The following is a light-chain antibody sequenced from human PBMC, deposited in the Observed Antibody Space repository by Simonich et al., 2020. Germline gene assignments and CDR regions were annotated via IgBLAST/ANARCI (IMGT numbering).Light chain of an antibody. V-gene: IGKV1-5*03. CDR1: TSISSW. Sequence: DIQMTQSPSTLSASVGDRVTITCRATTSISSWLAWYQQKPGKAPKLLIYKASSLESGVPSRFSGSGSGTEFTLTISSLQPDDFATDYCQQYNSYSPWTFGQGTKVEIQ. CDR2: KAS. J-gene: IGKJ1*01. CDR3: QQYNSYSPWT.